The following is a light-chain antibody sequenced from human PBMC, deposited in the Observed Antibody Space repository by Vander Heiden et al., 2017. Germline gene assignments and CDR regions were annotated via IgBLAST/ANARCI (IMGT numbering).Light chain of an antibody. CDR2: GAS. V-gene: IGKV3-15*01. J-gene: IGKJ1*01. CDR1: QSVGSN. CDR3: QQYNNWPPTWT. Sequence: IVMTQSPATLSVSPGERATLSCRASQSVGSNLAWYQQKPGQAPRLLIYGASTRATGIPARFSGSGSGTEFTLTISSLQSEDFAVYYCQQYNNWPPTWTFGQGTKVEIK.